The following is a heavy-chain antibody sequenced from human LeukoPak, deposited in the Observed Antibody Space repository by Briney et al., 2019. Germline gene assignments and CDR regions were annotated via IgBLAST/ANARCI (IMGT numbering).Heavy chain of an antibody. J-gene: IGHJ4*02. CDR2: IKQDGSER. CDR1: GFTFSGFS. CDR3: ARAGSHWHYVY. D-gene: IGHD3-10*01. V-gene: IGHV3-7*01. Sequence: GGSLRLSCAASGFTFSGFSMSWVRQSPTKGLEWVANIKQDGSERYYVDSVKGRFTISRDNAKNSLSLQMNNLRVEDTAVYYCARAGSHWHYVYWGQGTMVTVSS.